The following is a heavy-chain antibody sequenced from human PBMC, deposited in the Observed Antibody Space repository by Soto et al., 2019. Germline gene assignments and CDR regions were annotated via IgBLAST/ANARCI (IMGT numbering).Heavy chain of an antibody. V-gene: IGHV1-69*13. Sequence: SVKVSCKASGGTFSSYAISWVRQAPGQGLEWMGGIIPICGTANYAQKFQGRVTITADESTSTAYMELSSLRSEDTAVYYCARVDSLQAGIDYWGQGTLVTVSS. CDR3: ARVDSLQAGIDY. D-gene: IGHD3-10*01. CDR1: GGTFSSYA. CDR2: IIPICGTA. J-gene: IGHJ4*02.